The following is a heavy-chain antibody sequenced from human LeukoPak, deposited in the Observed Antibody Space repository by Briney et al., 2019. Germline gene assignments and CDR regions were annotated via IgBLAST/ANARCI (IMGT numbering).Heavy chain of an antibody. D-gene: IGHD2/OR15-2a*01. CDR2: TRYDGTNG. CDR3: ARGEAYHRSPTSPGGALEI. Sequence: GGSLRLSCAASGFVFSNYGMHWVRQAPGKGLEWVAFTRYDGTNGNYADSVRGRFTISRDNSKNTLYLQMNSLLIEDTAVYSCARGEAYHRSPTSPGGALEIWGQGAMVTVSS. J-gene: IGHJ3*02. V-gene: IGHV3-30*02. CDR1: GFVFSNYG.